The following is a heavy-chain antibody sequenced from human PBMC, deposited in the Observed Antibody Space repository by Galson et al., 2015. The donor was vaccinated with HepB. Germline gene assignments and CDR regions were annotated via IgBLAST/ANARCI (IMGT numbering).Heavy chain of an antibody. Sequence: SLRLSCAASGFTFSDFGMHWVRQAPGKGLQWVSGITGSGDRTHYADYVKGRFTISRDNFKNTLYLYMTSLRVDDTAVFYCARVPDQNGIGYFDFWGQGTVVSVPT. D-gene: IGHD2-2*03. J-gene: IGHJ4*02. CDR3: ARVPDQNGIGYFDF. CDR2: ITGSGDRT. V-gene: IGHV3-NL1*01. CDR1: GFTFSDFG.